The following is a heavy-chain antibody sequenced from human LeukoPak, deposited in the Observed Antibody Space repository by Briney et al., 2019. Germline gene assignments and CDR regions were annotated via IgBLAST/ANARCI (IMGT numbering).Heavy chain of an antibody. CDR3: ARLIGYCSGGSCDNRIDY. CDR1: GYSSSSYW. V-gene: IGHV5-51*01. J-gene: IGHJ4*02. Sequence: GESLKISCKGSGYSSSSYWIGWVRQMPGKGLEWMGIIYPGDSDTRYSPSFQGQVTISADKSISTAYLQWSSLKASDTAMYYCARLIGYCSGGSCDNRIDYWGQGTLVTVSS. CDR2: IYPGDSDT. D-gene: IGHD2-15*01.